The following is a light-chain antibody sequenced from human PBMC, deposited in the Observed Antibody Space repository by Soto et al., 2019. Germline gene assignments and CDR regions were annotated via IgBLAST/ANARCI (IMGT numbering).Light chain of an antibody. CDR3: QQYNSYLYT. CDR1: QSISSW. CDR2: DAS. V-gene: IGKV1-5*01. Sequence: DIQMTQSPSTLSASVGDRVTITCRASQSISSWLAWYQQKPGKAPKLLIYDASSLESGVPSRFSGSGYGTGFTLTISSLQPDDVATYYCQQYNSYLYTFGQGTKLEIK. J-gene: IGKJ2*01.